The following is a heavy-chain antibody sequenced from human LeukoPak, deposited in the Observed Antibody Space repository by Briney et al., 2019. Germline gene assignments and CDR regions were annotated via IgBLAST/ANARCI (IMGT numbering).Heavy chain of an antibody. D-gene: IGHD1/OR15-1a*01. CDR3: ARGRWNSPKFDP. Sequence: PSETLSLTCAVYGGSFSGYYWSWIRQPPGKGLEWIEEINHSGSTNYNPSLKSRVTISVDTSKNQFSLKLSSVTAADTAVHYCARGRWNSPKFDPWGQGTLVTVSS. J-gene: IGHJ5*02. CDR1: GGSFSGYY. V-gene: IGHV4-34*01. CDR2: INHSGST.